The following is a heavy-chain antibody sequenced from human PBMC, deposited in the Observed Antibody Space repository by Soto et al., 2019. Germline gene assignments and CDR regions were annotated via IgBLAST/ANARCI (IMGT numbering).Heavy chain of an antibody. CDR2: INAGNGNT. CDR1: GYTFTSYA. J-gene: IGHJ2*01. D-gene: IGHD1-26*01. CDR3: ARGGSLFWYFDL. Sequence: QVQLVQSGAEVKKPGASVKVSCKASGYTFTSYAMHWVRQAPGQRLEWMGWINAGNGNTKYSQKFQGRVTITRDTAASTAYRDLSSLRSDDTAVYYCARGGSLFWYFDLWGRGTLVTVSS. V-gene: IGHV1-3*01.